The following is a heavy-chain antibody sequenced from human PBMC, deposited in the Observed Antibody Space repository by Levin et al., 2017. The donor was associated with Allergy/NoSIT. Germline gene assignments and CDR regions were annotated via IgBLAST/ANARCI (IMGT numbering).Heavy chain of an antibody. CDR1: GGTFSSYT. CDR3: ARDALDYYDSSGYYLGPFDY. J-gene: IGHJ4*02. V-gene: IGHV1-69*04. D-gene: IGHD3-22*01. Sequence: GGSLRLSCKASGGTFSSYTISWVRQAPGQGLEWMGRIIPILGIANYAQKFQGRVTITADKSTSTAYMELSSLRSEDTAVYYCARDALDYYDSSGYYLGPFDYWGQGTLVTVSS. CDR2: IIPILGIA.